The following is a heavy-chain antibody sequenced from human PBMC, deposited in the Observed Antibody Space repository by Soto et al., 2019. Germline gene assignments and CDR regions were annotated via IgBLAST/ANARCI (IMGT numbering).Heavy chain of an antibody. CDR3: ARGYHYYDSSGYDKWDAFDI. CDR2: ISSSSSYI. J-gene: IGHJ3*02. V-gene: IGHV3-21*01. D-gene: IGHD3-22*01. Sequence: GGSLRHSYAASGFTLRSYSMNWVRQAPGKGLEWVSSISSSSSYIFYADSVKGRFTISRDNAKNSLYLQMNRLRAEDTAVYYCARGYHYYDSSGYDKWDAFDIWGQGTMVTVSS. CDR1: GFTLRSYS.